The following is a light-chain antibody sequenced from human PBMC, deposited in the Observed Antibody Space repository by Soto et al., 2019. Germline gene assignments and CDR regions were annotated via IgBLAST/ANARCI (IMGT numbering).Light chain of an antibody. V-gene: IGKV1-9*01. J-gene: IGKJ4*01. Sequence: DIQLTQSPSFLSASVGDRVTISCRASQGISDYLAWYQQKPGKAPKLLIYGASTLQNGVPSRFSGSASGTEFTLTISSLQPEDFATYFCQQFNAYPLTFGGGTKLEIK. CDR2: GAS. CDR1: QGISDY. CDR3: QQFNAYPLT.